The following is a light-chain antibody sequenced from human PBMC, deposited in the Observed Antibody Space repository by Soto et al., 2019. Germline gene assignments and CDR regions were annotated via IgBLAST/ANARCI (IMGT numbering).Light chain of an antibody. CDR2: EAS. CDR3: SLYAGTNSVV. V-gene: IGLV2-8*01. J-gene: IGLJ2*01. CDR1: SSDIGAYKF. Sequence: QSALTQPPSASGSPGQSVAISCTGTSSDIGAYKFVSWYQQHPGKAPRLILYEASRRPSGVPDRFSGSKSGNTASLTVSGLLADDEADYYCSLYAGTNSVVFGGGTKLTVL.